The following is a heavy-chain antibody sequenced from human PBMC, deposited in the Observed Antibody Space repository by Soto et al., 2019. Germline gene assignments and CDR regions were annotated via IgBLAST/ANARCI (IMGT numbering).Heavy chain of an antibody. D-gene: IGHD2-15*01. CDR3: ARQSCSGGRCYSGPQDWYFSL. Sequence: QVQLQESGPGLVKPSETLSLTCTVSGGSINSYYWSWIRQPPGKGLEWIGSLSYSGNVYYNPSLKSRISISVDQSKNQLSLTLTSVAAADTAVYYCARQSCSGGRCYSGPQDWYFSLWGRGNLVTVSS. CDR2: LSYSGNV. CDR1: GGSINSYY. J-gene: IGHJ2*01. V-gene: IGHV4-59*01.